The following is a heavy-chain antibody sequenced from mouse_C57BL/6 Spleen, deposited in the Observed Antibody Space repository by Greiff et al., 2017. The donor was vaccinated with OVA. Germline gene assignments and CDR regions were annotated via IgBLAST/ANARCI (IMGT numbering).Heavy chain of an antibody. J-gene: IGHJ1*03. Sequence: VQLQQSGAELVRPGASVTLSCKASGYTFTDYEMHWVKQTPVHGLEWIGAIDPETGGTAYNQKFKGKAILTADKSSSTAYMELRSLTSEDSAVYDCTRCSYYNWYFDVWGTGTTVTVSS. CDR3: TRCSYYNWYFDV. V-gene: IGHV1-15*01. CDR2: IDPETGGT. D-gene: IGHD2-12*01. CDR1: GYTFTDYE.